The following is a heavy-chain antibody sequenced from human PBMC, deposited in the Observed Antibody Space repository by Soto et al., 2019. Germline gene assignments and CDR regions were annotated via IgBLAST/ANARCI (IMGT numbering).Heavy chain of an antibody. CDR1: GFTFSSYG. Sequence: GGSLRLSCAASGFTFSSYGMHWVRQAPGKGLEWVAVIWYDGSNKYYADSVKGRFTISRDNSKNTLYLQMNSLRAEDTAVYYCARDGRDGSRFSPSQDIVVGYYMDVWGKGTTFTVSS. D-gene: IGHD2-15*01. CDR2: IWYDGSNK. J-gene: IGHJ6*03. V-gene: IGHV3-33*01. CDR3: ARDGRDGSRFSPSQDIVVGYYMDV.